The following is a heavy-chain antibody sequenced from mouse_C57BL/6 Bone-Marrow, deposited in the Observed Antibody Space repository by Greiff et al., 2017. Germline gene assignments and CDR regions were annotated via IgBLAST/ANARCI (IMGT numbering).Heavy chain of an antibody. J-gene: IGHJ2*01. V-gene: IGHV1-69*01. CDR2: IDPSDSYT. Sequence: VQLQQPGAELVMPGASVKLSCKASGYTFTSYWMHWVKQRPGQGLEWIGEIDPSDSYTNYKQKFKGKSTLTVDKSSSTAYMQLSSLTSEDSAVYYCAREGNWDVGGYWGEGTTLTVSS. D-gene: IGHD4-1*01. CDR3: AREGNWDVGGY. CDR1: GYTFTSYW.